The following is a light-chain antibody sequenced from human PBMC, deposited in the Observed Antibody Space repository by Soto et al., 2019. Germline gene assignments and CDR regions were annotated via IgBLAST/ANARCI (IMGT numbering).Light chain of an antibody. V-gene: IGKV3-11*01. J-gene: IGKJ1*01. Sequence: EIVLTQSPATLSLSPGERATLSCRASQSVSSHLAWYQQKPGQSPRLLIYDASNRATGIPARFSGSGSGTDFTLTISSLEPEDFASYFCQQRSHWPTFGQGTKVEIK. CDR2: DAS. CDR3: QQRSHWPT. CDR1: QSVSSH.